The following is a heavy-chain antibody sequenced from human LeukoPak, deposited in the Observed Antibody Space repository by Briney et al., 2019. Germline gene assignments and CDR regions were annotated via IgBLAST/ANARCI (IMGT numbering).Heavy chain of an antibody. CDR1: GFTFSSYA. V-gene: IGHV3-23*01. J-gene: IGHJ4*02. D-gene: IGHD6-13*01. CDR3: ARRVAAAGSEMYFFDY. Sequence: GGSLRLSCAASGFTFSSYAMTWVRQAPGKGLEWVSTISGNGGNTYYSDSVKGRFTISRDNFKNTLDLQMNSLRVEDTALYYCARRVAAAGSEMYFFDYWGQGTLVTVSS. CDR2: ISGNGGNT.